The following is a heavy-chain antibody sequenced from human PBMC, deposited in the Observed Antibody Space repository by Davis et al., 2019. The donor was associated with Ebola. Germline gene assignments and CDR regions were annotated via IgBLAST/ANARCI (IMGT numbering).Heavy chain of an antibody. CDR3: AREFGLDSSAPFDY. V-gene: IGHV1-3*01. D-gene: IGHD3-22*01. CDR1: GYTFTSYA. Sequence: AASVKVSCKASGYTFTSYAMHWVRQAPGQRLEWMGWINAGNGNTKYSQKFQGRVTITADESTSTAYMELSSLRSEDTAVYYCAREFGLDSSAPFDYWGQGTLVTVSS. J-gene: IGHJ4*02. CDR2: INAGNGNT.